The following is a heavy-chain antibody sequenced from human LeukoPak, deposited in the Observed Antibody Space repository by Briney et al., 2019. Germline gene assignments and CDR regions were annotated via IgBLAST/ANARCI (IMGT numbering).Heavy chain of an antibody. CDR1: GFTFSGSA. Sequence: GGSLRLSCAASGFTFSGSAMHWVHQASGKGLEWVGRIRSKANSYATVYAASVKGRFTISRDDSKNTAYLQMNSLKTEDTAVYYCTRTSDILTGYTPREAYYYYYHMDVWGKGTTVTISS. D-gene: IGHD3-9*01. J-gene: IGHJ6*03. CDR2: IRSKANSYAT. V-gene: IGHV3-73*01. CDR3: TRTSDILTGYTPREAYYYYYHMDV.